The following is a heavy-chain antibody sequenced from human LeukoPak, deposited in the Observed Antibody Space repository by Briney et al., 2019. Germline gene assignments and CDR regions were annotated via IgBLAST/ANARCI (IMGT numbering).Heavy chain of an antibody. CDR3: ARGPLHVALSSGSLKWLDP. V-gene: IGHV1-69*05. CDR2: IIPIFGTA. J-gene: IGHJ5*02. Sequence: GASVKVSCKASGGSFRSSTFAWVRQAPGRGLKWMGGIIPIFGTANYALEFQGRATITTDESTSTVYMELSSLRSEDTVMYYCARGPLHVALSSGSLKWLDPWGQGSLVTVSS. CDR1: GGSFRSST. D-gene: IGHD3-3*01.